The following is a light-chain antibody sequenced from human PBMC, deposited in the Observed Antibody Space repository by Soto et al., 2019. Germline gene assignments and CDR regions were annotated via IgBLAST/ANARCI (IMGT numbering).Light chain of an antibody. Sequence: SVLTQPPSVSGAPGQRVTISCTGSSSNIGAGYDVHWYQQLPGTAPKLLIYGSSNRPSGVPDRFSGSKSGTSASLAITGLQAEDEADYYCQSYDSSLSGVVFGGGTKVTVL. CDR1: SSNIGAGYD. V-gene: IGLV1-40*01. CDR3: QSYDSSLSGVV. J-gene: IGLJ2*01. CDR2: GSS.